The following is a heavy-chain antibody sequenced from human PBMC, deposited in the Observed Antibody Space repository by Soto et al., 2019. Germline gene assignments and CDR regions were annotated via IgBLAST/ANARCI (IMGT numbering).Heavy chain of an antibody. CDR1: GGSFSGYY. CDR2: INHSGST. CDR3: ARQFCGGDCLPPLN. V-gene: IGHV4-34*01. Sequence: SETLSLTCAVYGGSFSGYYWSWIRQPPGKGLEWIGEINHSGSTNYNPSLKSRVTITVDKSKNQFSLKLSSVTAADTATYFFARQFCGGDCLPPLNLGQGTLVTVSS. D-gene: IGHD2-21*02. J-gene: IGHJ4*02.